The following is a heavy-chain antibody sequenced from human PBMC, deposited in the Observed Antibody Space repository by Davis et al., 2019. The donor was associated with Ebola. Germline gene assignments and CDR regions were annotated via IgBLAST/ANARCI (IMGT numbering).Heavy chain of an antibody. CDR2: ISGSGGST. V-gene: IGHV3-23*01. D-gene: IGHD1-26*01. Sequence: GESLKISCAASGFTFSSYAMSWVRQAPGKGLEWVSAISGSGGSTYYADSVKGRFTISRDNSKNTLYLQMNSLRAEDTAVYYCAKSVKWELIRIYFDYWGQGTLVTVSS. CDR1: GFTFSSYA. CDR3: AKSVKWELIRIYFDY. J-gene: IGHJ4*02.